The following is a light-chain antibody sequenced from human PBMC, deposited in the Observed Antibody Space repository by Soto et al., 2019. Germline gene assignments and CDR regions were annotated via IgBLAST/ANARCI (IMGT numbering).Light chain of an antibody. V-gene: IGLV2-14*01. CDR2: EVS. CDR1: SSDVGDYDY. J-gene: IGLJ1*01. Sequence: QSALTQPASVSGSPGQSITISCTGTSSDVGDYDYVSWYQQHPGKAPKLMIYEVSGRPSGVSNRFSGSKSGNTASLTISGLQAEDEADYYRSSYTSSGTYVFGTGTKLTVL. CDR3: SSYTSSGTYV.